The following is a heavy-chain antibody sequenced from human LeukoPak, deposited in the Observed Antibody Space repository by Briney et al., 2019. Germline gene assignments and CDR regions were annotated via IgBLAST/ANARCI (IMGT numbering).Heavy chain of an antibody. Sequence: PSETLSLTCTVSGGSISSYYWSWIRQPPGKGLEWIGYIYYSGSTNYNPSLKSRVTISVDTSKNQFSLNLSSVTAADTAVYYCAGTITRSWFDPWGQGTLVTVSS. CDR3: AGTITRSWFDP. D-gene: IGHD3-10*01. V-gene: IGHV4-59*08. CDR1: GGSISSYY. J-gene: IGHJ5*02. CDR2: IYYSGST.